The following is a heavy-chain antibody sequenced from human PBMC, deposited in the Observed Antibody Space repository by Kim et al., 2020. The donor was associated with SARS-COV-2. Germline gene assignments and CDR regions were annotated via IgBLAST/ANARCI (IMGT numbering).Heavy chain of an antibody. J-gene: IGHJ4*02. CDR2: I. V-gene: IGHV3-48*03. Sequence: INYADSVGGRFTSSRDNDKNSLYLQMNSLRAEDTAVYYCARGPNYSPFDYWGQGTLVTVSS. D-gene: IGHD4-4*01. CDR3: ARGPNYSPFDY.